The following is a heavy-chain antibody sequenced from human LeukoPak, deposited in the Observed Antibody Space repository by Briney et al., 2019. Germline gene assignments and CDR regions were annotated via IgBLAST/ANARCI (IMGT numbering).Heavy chain of an antibody. CDR2: INHSGSN. Sequence: NPSETLSLTCAVYGGSFSGYYWSRIRQPPGKGLEWIGEINHSGSNNYNPSLKSRVTISADTSKNQFSLKLSSMTAADTAVYYFAGGNRHDVRGSYRSYYIDYWGQGTLVTVSS. V-gene: IGHV4-34*01. CDR1: GGSFSGYY. J-gene: IGHJ4*02. D-gene: IGHD3-16*02. CDR3: AGGNRHDVRGSYRSYYIDY.